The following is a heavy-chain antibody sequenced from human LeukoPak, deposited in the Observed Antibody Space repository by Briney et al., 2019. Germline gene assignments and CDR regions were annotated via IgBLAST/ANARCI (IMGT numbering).Heavy chain of an antibody. CDR1: GFTFSNYN. Sequence: GGSVRLSCAASGFTFSNYNMNWVRQAPGKGLEWVSSISSSSTYIYYADSVKGRFTISRDNAKNSLYLQMNILRAEDTAVYYCARVNGGSSNYYYYYMDVWGKGTTVTVSS. V-gene: IGHV3-21*01. CDR2: ISSSSTYI. D-gene: IGHD2-15*01. CDR3: ARVNGGSSNYYYYYMDV. J-gene: IGHJ6*03.